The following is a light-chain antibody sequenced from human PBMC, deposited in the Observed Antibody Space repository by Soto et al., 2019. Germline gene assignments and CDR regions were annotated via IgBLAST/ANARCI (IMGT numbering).Light chain of an antibody. CDR2: DAS. V-gene: IGKV1-5*01. Sequence: GDRVTITCRASQSISSWLAWYQQKPGKPPKLLIYDASSLESGVPSRFSGSGSGTDFSLTITSLQPDDSATYYCQQYHSYYPWTFGQGTKVDIK. CDR1: QSISSW. CDR3: QQYHSYYPWT. J-gene: IGKJ1*01.